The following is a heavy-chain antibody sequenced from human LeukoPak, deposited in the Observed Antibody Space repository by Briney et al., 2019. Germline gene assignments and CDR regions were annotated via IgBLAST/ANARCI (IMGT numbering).Heavy chain of an antibody. D-gene: IGHD3-22*01. Sequence: PSETLSLTCTVSGGSISSSSYYWGWIRQPPGKGLEWIGSIYYSGSTYYNPSLKSRVTISVDTSKNQFSLKLSSVTAADTAVYYCAGWIIGDYYDGKNWFDPWGQGTLVTVSS. CDR3: AGWIIGDYYDGKNWFDP. V-gene: IGHV4-39*07. J-gene: IGHJ5*02. CDR1: GGSISSSSYY. CDR2: IYYSGST.